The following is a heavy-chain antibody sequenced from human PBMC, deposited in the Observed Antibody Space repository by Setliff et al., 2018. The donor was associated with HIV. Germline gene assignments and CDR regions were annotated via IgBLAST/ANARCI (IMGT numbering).Heavy chain of an antibody. J-gene: IGHJ6*03. CDR1: DASFSGYY. Sequence: PSETLSLTCAVYDASFSGYYWNWIRQFPGKGLEWIGKINHSGSTNYNPSLKSRVTISVDTSKNQFSLKLRSVTAADTAMYYGARVSITYWYSIPTFYYYYMDVWGEGTTVTVSS. D-gene: IGHD2-15*01. V-gene: IGHV4-34*01. CDR3: ARVSITYWYSIPTFYYYYMDV. CDR2: INHSGST.